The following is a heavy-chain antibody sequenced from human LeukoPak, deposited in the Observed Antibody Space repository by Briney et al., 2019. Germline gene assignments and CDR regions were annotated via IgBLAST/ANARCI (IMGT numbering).Heavy chain of an antibody. Sequence: GGSLRLSCAASGFTFNSYAMHWVRQAPGKGLEWVAVISYDGSNKYYADSVKGRFTFSRDNSKNTLYLQMNSLRAEDTAVYYCARARGYRTIDAFDIWGHGTMVTVSS. D-gene: IGHD1/OR15-1a*01. V-gene: IGHV3-30-3*01. CDR3: ARARGYRTIDAFDI. CDR2: ISYDGSNK. CDR1: GFTFNSYA. J-gene: IGHJ3*02.